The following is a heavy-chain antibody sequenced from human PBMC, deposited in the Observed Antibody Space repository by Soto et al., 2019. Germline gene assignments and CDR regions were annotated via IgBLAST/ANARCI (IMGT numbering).Heavy chain of an antibody. CDR1: GGTLSSYA. V-gene: IGHV1-69*13. J-gene: IGHJ4*02. D-gene: IGHD5-18*01. CDR3: AGDDGTAMGHGHLDY. CDR2: IIPIFGTA. Sequence: SVKVSCKASGGTLSSYAISWVRQAPGQGLEWMGGIIPIFGTANYAQKFQGRVTITADESTSTAYMELSSLRSEDTAVYYCAGDDGTAMGHGHLDYWGQGTLVTVSS.